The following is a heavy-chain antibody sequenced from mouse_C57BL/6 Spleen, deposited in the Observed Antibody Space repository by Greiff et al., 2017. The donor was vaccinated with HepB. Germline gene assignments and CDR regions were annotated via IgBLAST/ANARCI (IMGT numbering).Heavy chain of an antibody. CDR1: GYTFTSYW. CDR3: ARGGKITTVFFDY. D-gene: IGHD1-1*01. Sequence: VQLQQPGAELVKPGASVKLSCKASGYTFTSYWMQWVKQRPGQGLEWIGEIDPSDSYTNYNQKFKGKATLTVDTSSSTAYMQLSSLTSEDSAVYYCARGGKITTVFFDYWGQGTTPTVSS. CDR2: IDPSDSYT. J-gene: IGHJ2*01. V-gene: IGHV1-50*01.